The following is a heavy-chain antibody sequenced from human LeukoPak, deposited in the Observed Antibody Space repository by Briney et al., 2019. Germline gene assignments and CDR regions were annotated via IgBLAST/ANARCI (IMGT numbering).Heavy chain of an antibody. D-gene: IGHD3-9*01. CDR1: GASISGSGYY. J-gene: IGHJ4*02. CDR3: AREGGLRYFDWLFDYFDY. CDR2: IYYTGST. Sequence: SETLSLTCAVSGASISGSGYYLGWIRQPPGKGLEWIGNIYYTGSTYYNASLQSRVTISIDMSKNQFSLRLSSVTAADTAVYYCAREGGLRYFDWLFDYFDYWGQGTLVTVSS. V-gene: IGHV4-39*02.